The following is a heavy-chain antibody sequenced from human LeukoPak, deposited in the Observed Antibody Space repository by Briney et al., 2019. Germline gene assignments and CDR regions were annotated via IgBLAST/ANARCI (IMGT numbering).Heavy chain of an antibody. D-gene: IGHD5-18*01. V-gene: IGHV4-30-2*01. CDR2: IYHSGST. J-gene: IGHJ4*02. CDR3: ARGLRGYSYGTPFDY. CDR1: GGSISSGGYS. Sequence: SGTLSLTCAVSGGSISSGGYSWSWIRQPPGKGLEWIGYIYHSGSTYYNPSLKSRVTISVDRSKNQFSLKLSSVTAADTAVYYCARGLRGYSYGTPFDYWGQGTLVTVSS.